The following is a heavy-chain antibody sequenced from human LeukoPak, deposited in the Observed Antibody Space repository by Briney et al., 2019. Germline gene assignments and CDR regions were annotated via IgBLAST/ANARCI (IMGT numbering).Heavy chain of an antibody. Sequence: GGSLRLSCAASGFTFSSYSMNWVRQAPGKGLEWVSSISSGSSYIYYADSVKGRFTISRDNAKNSLYLQMNSLRAEDTAVYYCARDGEDYYGSGSYSPYFDYWGQGTLVTVSS. D-gene: IGHD3-10*01. J-gene: IGHJ4*02. V-gene: IGHV3-21*01. CDR2: ISSGSSYI. CDR1: GFTFSSYS. CDR3: ARDGEDYYGSGSYSPYFDY.